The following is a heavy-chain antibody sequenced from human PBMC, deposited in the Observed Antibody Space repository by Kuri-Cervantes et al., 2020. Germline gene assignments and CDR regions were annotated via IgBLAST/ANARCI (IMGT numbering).Heavy chain of an antibody. J-gene: IGHJ4*02. CDR3: AREDTRRTLDS. CDR2: ISYDGSKK. CDR1: GFTFTSYA. D-gene: IGHD5-18*01. V-gene: IGHV3-30-3*01. Sequence: LSLTCAASGFTFTSYAMHWVRQAPGKGLEWVAVISYDGSKKYFADSVKGRFTIYRDNLENTLNLQMNSLRAEDTAVYYCAREDTRRTLDSWGQGTLVTVSS.